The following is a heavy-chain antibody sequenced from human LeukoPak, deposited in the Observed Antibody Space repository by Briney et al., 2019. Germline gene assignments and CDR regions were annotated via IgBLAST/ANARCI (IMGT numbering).Heavy chain of an antibody. J-gene: IGHJ5*02. CDR2: IYLDGSQT. CDR3: ARDLGYGALDP. Sequence: GGSLRLSCAASGFTFSIYWMNWVRQAPGKGLEWVALIYLDGSQTNYVDSVRGRFTISRDNAENSLYLQMNSLRAEDTAVYYCARDLGYGALDPWGQGTLVTVSS. V-gene: IGHV3-7*01. D-gene: IGHD4-17*01. CDR1: GFTFSIYW.